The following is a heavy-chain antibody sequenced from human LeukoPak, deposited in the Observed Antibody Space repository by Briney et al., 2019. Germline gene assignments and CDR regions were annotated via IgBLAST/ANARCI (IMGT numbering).Heavy chain of an antibody. CDR2: IYYSGGT. V-gene: IGHV4-39*01. J-gene: IGHJ4*02. CDR3: ARQGMIVVVFDY. CDR1: GGSISSSSYY. Sequence: SETLSHTCTVPGGSISSSSYYWGWIRQPPGKGLVWIGSIYYSGGTYYNPSLMRLVTISVDTSKNQFSLKLSSVTAAGTAVFYCARQGMIVVVFDYWGQGTLVTVSS. D-gene: IGHD3-22*01.